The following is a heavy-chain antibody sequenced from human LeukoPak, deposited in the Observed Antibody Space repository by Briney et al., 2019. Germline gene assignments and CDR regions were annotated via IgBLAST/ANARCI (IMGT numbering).Heavy chain of an antibody. CDR3: ARDVATVVTHYYYYYMDV. CDR2: ISSSSSTI. D-gene: IGHD4-23*01. CDR1: GFTFSSYS. Sequence: PGGSLRLSCAASGFTFSSYSMNWVRQAPGKGLEWVSYISSSSSTIYYADSVKGRFTISRDNAKNSLYLQMNSLRAEDTAVYYCARDVATVVTHYYYYYMDVWGKGTTVTVSS. V-gene: IGHV3-48*04. J-gene: IGHJ6*03.